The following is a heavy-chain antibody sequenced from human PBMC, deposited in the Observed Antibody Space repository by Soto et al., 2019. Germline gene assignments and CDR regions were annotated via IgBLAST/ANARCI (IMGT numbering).Heavy chain of an antibody. Sequence: EVQLVQSGGDLVQPGGSLRLSCVVSELTFRNEWMTWVRQAPGKGLEWVANINEHGSETYYVDSVKGRFIISRGNAKNSLFRQMNSLRAEDTAVYYCATHSRFKKDYWGQGTLVTVSS. CDR3: ATHSRFKKDY. D-gene: IGHD3-3*01. CDR1: ELTFRNEW. J-gene: IGHJ4*02. V-gene: IGHV3-7*02. CDR2: INEHGSET.